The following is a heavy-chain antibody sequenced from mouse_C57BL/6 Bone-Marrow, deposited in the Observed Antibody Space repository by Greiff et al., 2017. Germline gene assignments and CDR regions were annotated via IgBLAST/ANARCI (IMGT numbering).Heavy chain of an antibody. J-gene: IGHJ4*01. CDR2: IDPENGDT. Sequence: VQLQQSGAELVRPGASVKLSCTASGFNIKDDYMHWVKQRPEQGLEWIGWIDPENGDTEYASKFQGKATITADTSSNTAYLQLSSLTSEDTAVYYCTLVLRYLSLDYWGQGTSVTVSS. CDR3: TLVLRYLSLDY. CDR1: GFNIKDDY. V-gene: IGHV14-4*01. D-gene: IGHD1-1*01.